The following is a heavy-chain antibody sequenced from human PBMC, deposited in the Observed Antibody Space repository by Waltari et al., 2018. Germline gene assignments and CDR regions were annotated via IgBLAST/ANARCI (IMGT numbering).Heavy chain of an antibody. CDR2: ISSSSSYI. CDR1: GFTFSSYS. J-gene: IGHJ4*02. Sequence: EVQLVESGGGLVKPGGSLRLSCAASGFTFSSYSMNCVRQAPGKGLEWVSSISSSSSYIYDADSVKGRFTTSINNAKNSLYLKMNSLRAEETAVYYCARRAVAGTCDYWGQGTLVTVSS. CDR3: ARRAVAGTCDY. V-gene: IGHV3-21*01. D-gene: IGHD6-19*01.